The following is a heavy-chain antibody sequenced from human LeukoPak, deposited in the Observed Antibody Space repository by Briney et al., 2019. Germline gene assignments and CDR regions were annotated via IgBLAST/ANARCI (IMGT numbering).Heavy chain of an antibody. Sequence: GASVKVSCKASGYTFTSYYMHWVRQAPGQGLEWMGIINPSGGSTSYAQKFQGRVTMTRDMSTSTAYMELRSLRSDDTAVYYCARDLAAWFGELFPANWFDPWGQGTLVTVSS. CDR2: INPSGGST. CDR1: GYTFTSYY. J-gene: IGHJ5*02. D-gene: IGHD3-10*01. V-gene: IGHV1-46*01. CDR3: ARDLAAWFGELFPANWFDP.